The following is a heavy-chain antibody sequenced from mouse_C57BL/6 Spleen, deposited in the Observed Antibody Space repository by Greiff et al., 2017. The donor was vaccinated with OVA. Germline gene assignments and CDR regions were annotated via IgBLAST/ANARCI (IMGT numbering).Heavy chain of an antibody. CDR2: IWTGGGT. CDR1: GFSLTSYA. J-gene: IGHJ2*01. Sequence: VMLVESGPGLVAPSQSLSITCTVSGFSLTSYAISWVRQPPGKGLEWIGVIWTGGGTNYNSALKSRLSISKDNSKSQVFLKMNSLQTDDTARYDWARTSSHGTKNFDYWGQGTTLTVSS. V-gene: IGHV2-9-1*01. D-gene: IGHD4-1*01. CDR3: ARTSSHGTKNFDY.